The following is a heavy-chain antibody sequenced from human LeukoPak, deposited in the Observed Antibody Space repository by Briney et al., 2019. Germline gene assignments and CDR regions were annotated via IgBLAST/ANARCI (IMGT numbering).Heavy chain of an antibody. V-gene: IGHV3-74*01. CDR1: GFTFSNAW. CDR2: IDTDASKT. Sequence: GGSLRLSCAASGFTFSNAWMSWVRQVPGKGLVWVSRIDTDASKTNYADSVKGRFTISRDNAKNTLYLQMNSLRAEDTAVYYCTRGLLGIDYWGQGALVTVSS. D-gene: IGHD2-8*02. J-gene: IGHJ4*02. CDR3: TRGLLGIDY.